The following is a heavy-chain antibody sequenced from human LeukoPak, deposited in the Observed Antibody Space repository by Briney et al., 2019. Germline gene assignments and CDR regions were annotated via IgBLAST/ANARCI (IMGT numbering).Heavy chain of an antibody. V-gene: IGHV1-8*03. CDR1: GYTFISYN. J-gene: IGHJ6*03. CDR2: LNPRSGNA. CDR3: ARDLLDYYYMDV. Sequence: GASVKVSCKASGYTFISYNINWVRQATGQGLEWMGWLNPRSGNAVYLQKFQGRLTITRDTSTDTVYMDLSSLTAEDTAVYYCARDLLDYYYMDVWGKGTTVTVSS.